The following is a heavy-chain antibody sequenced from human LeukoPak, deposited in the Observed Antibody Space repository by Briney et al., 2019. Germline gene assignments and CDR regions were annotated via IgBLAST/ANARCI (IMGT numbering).Heavy chain of an antibody. CDR1: GYTFTSYF. V-gene: IGHV1-46*01. D-gene: IGHD2-15*01. CDR3: AREKYGSPVAAPDY. CDR2: INPSGGST. Sequence: ASVKVSCKTSGYTFTSYFIHWVRQAPGQGLERMGLINPSGGSTNYAHQFQGRVTMTRDTSTSTVYMELSSLRSEDTAVFYCAREKYGSPVAAPDYWGQGTLVTVSS. J-gene: IGHJ4*02.